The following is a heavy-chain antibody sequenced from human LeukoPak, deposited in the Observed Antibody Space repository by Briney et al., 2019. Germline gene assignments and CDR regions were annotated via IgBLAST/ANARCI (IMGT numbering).Heavy chain of an antibody. CDR2: ISYVGSNK. V-gene: IGHV3-30*04. CDR1: GFTFSSYA. CDR3: ARDPRSGSCHNYAFDI. Sequence: PGRSLSLSCAASGFTFSSYAMRWVRQAPRKGLEWVAVISYVGSNKYYADCVNGRFTISTNNSKNRMYIQMNRLTAEETAVYYCARDPRSGSCHNYAFDIWGQGTMVTVSS. D-gene: IGHD1-26*01. J-gene: IGHJ3*02.